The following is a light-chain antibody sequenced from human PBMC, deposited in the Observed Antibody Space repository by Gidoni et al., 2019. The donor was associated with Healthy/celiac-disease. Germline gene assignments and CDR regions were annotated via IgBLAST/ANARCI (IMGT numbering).Light chain of an antibody. J-gene: IGLJ2*01. CDR2: EGS. CDR3: CSYAGSSTFVV. V-gene: IGLV2-23*03. CDR1: SSDVGSYNL. Sequence: TISCTGTSSDVGSYNLVSWYQQHPGKAPKLMIYEGSKRPSGVSNRFSGSKSGNTASLTISGLQAEDEADYYCCSYAGSSTFVVFGGGTKLTVL.